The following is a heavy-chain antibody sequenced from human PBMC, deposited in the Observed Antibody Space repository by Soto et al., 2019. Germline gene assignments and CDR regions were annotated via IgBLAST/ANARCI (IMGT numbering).Heavy chain of an antibody. V-gene: IGHV3-74*01. J-gene: IGHJ6*02. D-gene: IGHD6-6*01. CDR3: ARGLRASSSGDYYYYGMDV. CDR2: INSDGSST. CDR1: GFTFSSYW. Sequence: VQLVESGGGLVQPGGSLRLSCAASGFTFSSYWMHWVRQAPGKGLVWVSRINSDGSSTSYADSVKGRFTISRDNAKNTLYLQMNSLRAEDTAVYYCARGLRASSSGDYYYYGMDVWGQGTTVTVSS.